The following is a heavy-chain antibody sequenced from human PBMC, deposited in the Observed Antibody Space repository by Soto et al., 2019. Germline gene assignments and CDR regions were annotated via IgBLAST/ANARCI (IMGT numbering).Heavy chain of an antibody. CDR3: ARERRAARPWYYYYYYGMDV. D-gene: IGHD6-6*01. J-gene: IGHJ6*02. CDR1: GFTFSSYS. V-gene: IGHV3-21*01. Sequence: GGSLRLSCAASGFTFSSYSMNWVRQAPGKGLEWVSSISSSSSYIYYADSVKGRFTISRDNAKNSLYLQMNSLRAEDTAVYYCARERRAARPWYYYYYYGMDVWGQGTTVTVSS. CDR2: ISSSSSYI.